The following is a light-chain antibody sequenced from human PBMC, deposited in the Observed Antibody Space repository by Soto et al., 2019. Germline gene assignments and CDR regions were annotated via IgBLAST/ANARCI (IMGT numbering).Light chain of an antibody. V-gene: IGKV2-30*01. Sequence: EVVMTQSPLSLPVTLGQPASISCRSTQSLVNSHGNTYMNWFHQRPGQASRRLIYNVSNRDCGVPDRLSGSGSGTDFTLRLSRVESEDVGVYYCMQGSDWHRTFGQGTRVEI. CDR2: NVS. J-gene: IGKJ1*01. CDR3: MQGSDWHRT. CDR1: QSLVNSHGNTY.